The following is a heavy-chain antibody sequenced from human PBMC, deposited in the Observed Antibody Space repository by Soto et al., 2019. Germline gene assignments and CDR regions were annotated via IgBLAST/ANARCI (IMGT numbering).Heavy chain of an antibody. J-gene: IGHJ3*02. CDR2: IKSKTDGGTT. D-gene: IGHD3-9*01. Sequence: EVQLVESGGGLVKPGGSLRLSCAASGFTFSNAWMSWVRQAPGKGLEWVGRIKSKTDGGTTDYAAPVKGRFTISRDDSKNTLYLQMNSLKTEDTAVYYCTTDLRYFDWLEGDAFDIWGQGTMVTVSS. CDR1: GFTFSNAW. V-gene: IGHV3-15*01. CDR3: TTDLRYFDWLEGDAFDI.